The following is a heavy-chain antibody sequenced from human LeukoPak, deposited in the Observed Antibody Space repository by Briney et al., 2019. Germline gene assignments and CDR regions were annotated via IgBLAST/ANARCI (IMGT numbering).Heavy chain of an antibody. J-gene: IGHJ4*02. D-gene: IGHD3-16*01. CDR3: ARPRGESIIKYYFDS. CDR1: GYTFTGYY. V-gene: IGHV1-2*02. CDR2: INPNSGGI. Sequence: ASVTVSCEASGYTFTGYYMHWVRQAPGQGREWRGWINPNSGGIDHAQKFHGRVTMTRDTSISTAYMELSRPTSADTAVYYCARPRGESIIKYYFDSWGQGTLVTVSS.